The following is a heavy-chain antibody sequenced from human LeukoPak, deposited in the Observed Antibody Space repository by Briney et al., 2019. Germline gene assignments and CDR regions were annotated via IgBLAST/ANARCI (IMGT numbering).Heavy chain of an antibody. CDR2: IIPILGIA. CDR1: GYTFTSYA. Sequence: SVKVSCKASGYTFTSYAISWVRQAPGQGLEWMGRIIPILGIANYAQKFQGRVTITADKSTSTAYMELSSLRSEDTAVYYCARDPGYSYGTGYFDYWGQGTLVTVSS. D-gene: IGHD5-18*01. CDR3: ARDPGYSYGTGYFDY. V-gene: IGHV1-69*04. J-gene: IGHJ4*02.